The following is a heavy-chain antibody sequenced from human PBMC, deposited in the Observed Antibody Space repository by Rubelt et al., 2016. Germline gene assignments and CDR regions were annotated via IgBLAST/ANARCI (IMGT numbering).Heavy chain of an antibody. Sequence: QLQLQESGPGLVKPSETLSLTCTVSGASISSSPYYWAWIRQPPGKGLEWIGSKYYSGRTFSTASLKSRVTILVDTSKNHCPLKLSSGTAADTAVYYCARMTTHAIFIDYWGQGTLVTVSS. D-gene: IGHD3-9*01. CDR1: GASISSSPYY. J-gene: IGHJ4*02. CDR2: KYYSGRT. V-gene: IGHV4-39*07. CDR3: ARMTTHAIFIDY.